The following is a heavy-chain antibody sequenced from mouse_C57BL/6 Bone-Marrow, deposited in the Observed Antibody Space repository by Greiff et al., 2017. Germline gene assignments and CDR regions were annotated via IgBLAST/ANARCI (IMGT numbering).Heavy chain of an antibody. D-gene: IGHD1-1*01. CDR3: ASGSSPYYYAMDY. Sequence: EVQGVESGGGLVKPGGSLKLSCAASGFTFSDYGMHWVRQAPEKGLEWVAYISSGSSTIYYADTVKGRFTISRDNAKNTLFLQSPSLRSEDTASYYCASGSSPYYYAMDYWGQGTSVTVSS. CDR1: GFTFSDYG. CDR2: ISSGSSTI. J-gene: IGHJ4*01. V-gene: IGHV5-17*01.